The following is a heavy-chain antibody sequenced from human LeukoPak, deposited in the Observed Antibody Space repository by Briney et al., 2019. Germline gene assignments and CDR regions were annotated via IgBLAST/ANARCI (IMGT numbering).Heavy chain of an antibody. CDR2: INTGNGNT. CDR3: ARDSSRYGDYDY. CDR1: GGTFSSYA. D-gene: IGHD4-17*01. J-gene: IGHJ4*02. V-gene: IGHV1-3*04. Sequence: ASVKVSCKASGGTFSSYAISWVRQAPGQRLEWMCWINTGNGNTKYSQKFQGRVTITRDTSASTAYMELSSLRSEDTAVYYCARDSSRYGDYDYWGQGTLVTVSS.